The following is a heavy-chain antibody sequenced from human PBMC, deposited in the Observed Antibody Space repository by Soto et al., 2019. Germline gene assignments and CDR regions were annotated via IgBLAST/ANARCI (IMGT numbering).Heavy chain of an antibody. D-gene: IGHD6-6*01. Sequence: GGSLRLSCAASGFTFSSYSMNWVRQAPGKGLEWVSSISSSSFSINYADSVKGRFSISRDNAQNSLHLQMNNLRAEDTAVYYCARNESSNIYGMDVWGQGTTVT. V-gene: IGHV3-21*01. CDR1: GFTFSSYS. CDR3: ARNESSNIYGMDV. J-gene: IGHJ6*02. CDR2: ISSSSFSI.